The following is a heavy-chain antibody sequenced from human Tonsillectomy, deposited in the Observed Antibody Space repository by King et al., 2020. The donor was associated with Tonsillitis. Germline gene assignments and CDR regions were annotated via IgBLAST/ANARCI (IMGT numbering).Heavy chain of an antibody. J-gene: IGHJ4*02. CDR2: IYWNVDK. Sequence: TLKESGPTLVKHTQTLTLTCSFSGFSLSTSGVGVGWIRQPPGKALGWLALIYWNVDKRYSPSLQSRLTIPKDTSKNQVVLTMTNMDPVDTATYYCAHSPRASWSSVVWYFDCWGQGTLLTAS. D-gene: IGHD2-8*02. CDR1: GFSLSTSGVG. CDR3: AHSPRASWSSVVWYFDC. V-gene: IGHV2-5*01.